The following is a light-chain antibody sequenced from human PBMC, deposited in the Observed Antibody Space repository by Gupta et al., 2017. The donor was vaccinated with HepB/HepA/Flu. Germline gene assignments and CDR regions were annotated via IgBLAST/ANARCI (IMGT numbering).Light chain of an antibody. J-gene: IGLJ3*02. Sequence: QSVLTQPPSASGTPGQRVTISCSGSRSNIGSNPVNWYQHLPGTAPKLLIYNNNQRPSGVPDRFSGDESGASASLAIRWLQYDDEAAYYCAAWDDRLNGQVFGGGTKLTV. CDR1: RSNIGSNP. V-gene: IGLV1-44*01. CDR3: AAWDDRLNGQV. CDR2: NNN.